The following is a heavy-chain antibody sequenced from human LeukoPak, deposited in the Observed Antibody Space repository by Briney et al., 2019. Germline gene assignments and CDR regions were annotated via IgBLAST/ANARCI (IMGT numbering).Heavy chain of an antibody. J-gene: IGHJ4*02. CDR3: TIAPVVIIDY. V-gene: IGHV3-15*01. D-gene: IGHD3-22*01. Sequence: GGSLRLSCAASGFTFNNAWMTWVRQAPGKGLEWVGRIKSKTDGGTTDYAAPVKGRFTISRDDSKNTLYLHMNSLKTEDTAVYYCTIAPVVIIDYWGQGTLVTVSS. CDR2: IKSKTDGGTT. CDR1: GFTFNNAW.